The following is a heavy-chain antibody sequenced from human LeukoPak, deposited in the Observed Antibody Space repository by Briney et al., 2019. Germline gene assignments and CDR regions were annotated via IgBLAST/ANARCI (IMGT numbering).Heavy chain of an antibody. D-gene: IGHD6-19*01. J-gene: IGHJ4*02. CDR1: GYIFTRYG. CDR3: ARDEIAVAGTYRHTNFDY. CDR2: ISAYNGNT. V-gene: IGHV1-18*01. Sequence: GASVKVSCKASGYIFTRYGIDWVRQAPGQGLEWMGWISAYNGNTNYAQKLQGRVTMTTDTSTSTAYMELRSLRSDDTAVYYCARDEIAVAGTYRHTNFDYWGQGTLVTVSS.